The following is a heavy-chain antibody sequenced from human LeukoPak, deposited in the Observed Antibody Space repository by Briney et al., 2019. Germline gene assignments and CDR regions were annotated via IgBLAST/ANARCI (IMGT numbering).Heavy chain of an antibody. J-gene: IGHJ5*02. CDR3: ARPYCTGSTCPRRWFDP. Sequence: SETLSLTCTVSAASISDSDYYWGWIRQAPGKALEWIGNIHYSGSAYYNPSLESRVTLDVDTSQNQVSLRLTSVTAADTAVYFCARPYCTGSTCPRRWFDPWGQGTLVTVSS. CDR2: IHYSGSA. CDR1: AASISDSDYY. D-gene: IGHD2-8*02. V-gene: IGHV4-39*01.